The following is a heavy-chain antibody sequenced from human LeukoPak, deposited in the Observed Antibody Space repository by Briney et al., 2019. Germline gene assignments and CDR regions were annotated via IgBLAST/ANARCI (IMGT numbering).Heavy chain of an antibody. D-gene: IGHD3-9*01. CDR2: ISGSGGST. CDR3: AKRGYYDILTGYYSIEGYYFDY. V-gene: IGHV3-23*01. Sequence: GGSLRLSCAASGFTFSSYAMSWVRQAPGKGLGWVSAISGSGGSTYYADSVKGRFTISRDNSKNTLYLQMNSLRAEDTAVYYCAKRGYYDILTGYYSIEGYYFDYWGQGTLVTVSS. J-gene: IGHJ4*02. CDR1: GFTFSSYA.